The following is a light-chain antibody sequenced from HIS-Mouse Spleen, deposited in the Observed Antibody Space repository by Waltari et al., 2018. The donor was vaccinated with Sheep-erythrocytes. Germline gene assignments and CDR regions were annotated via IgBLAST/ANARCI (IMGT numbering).Light chain of an antibody. Sequence: QSALTQPASVSGSPGQSITISCTGTSSDVGGYNYVSWYQQHPGKAPKLMIYEVSNLPSVVSNRFAGSKSGNTASLTISGLQAEDEADYYCSSYTSSSTPVVFGGGTKLTVL. V-gene: IGLV2-14*01. CDR1: SSDVGGYNY. CDR3: SSYTSSSTPVV. J-gene: IGLJ2*01. CDR2: EVS.